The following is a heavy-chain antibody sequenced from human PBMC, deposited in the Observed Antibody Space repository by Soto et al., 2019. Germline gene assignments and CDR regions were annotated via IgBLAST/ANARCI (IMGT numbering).Heavy chain of an antibody. CDR1: GVSISSHDW. V-gene: IGHV4-4*02. CDR3: ATRDTGRVY. J-gene: IGHJ4*02. Sequence: QVQLQESGPGLVKPSGTLSLTCAVSGVSISSHDWWTWVRQPPGKGLEWIGESHQSGNTNYNSSLESRVTLSLDKSKNPFSLKLTSVTVADKAVYYCATRDTGRVYWGQGTLVTVSS. CDR2: SHQSGNT. D-gene: IGHD2-2*02.